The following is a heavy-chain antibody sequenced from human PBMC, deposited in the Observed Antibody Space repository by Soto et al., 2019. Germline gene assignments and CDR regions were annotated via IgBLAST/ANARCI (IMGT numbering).Heavy chain of an antibody. CDR2: ISSSSSTI. Sequence: PGGSLRLSCAASGFTFSSYSMNWVRQAPGKGLEWASYISSSSSTIYYADSVKGRFTISRDNAKNSLYLQMSGLRDEDTAVYYCARFTIFYGMDVWGQGTTVTVSS. V-gene: IGHV3-48*02. J-gene: IGHJ6*02. CDR3: ARFTIFYGMDV. D-gene: IGHD3-3*01. CDR1: GFTFSSYS.